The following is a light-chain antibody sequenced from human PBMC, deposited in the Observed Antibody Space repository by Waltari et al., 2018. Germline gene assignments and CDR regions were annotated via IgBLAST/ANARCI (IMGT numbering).Light chain of an antibody. J-gene: IGLJ2*01. CDR2: ANT. V-gene: IGLV1-40*01. CDR1: SSDIGAGYD. Sequence: QPPSVSGAPGQRVTISCTGSSSDIGAGYDVHWYQQLPGTAPKLLIYANTNRPSGVPDRFSGSKSGTSASLAITGLQAEDEADYYCQSYDSSLSGSVIFGGGTKLTVL. CDR3: QSYDSSLSGSVI.